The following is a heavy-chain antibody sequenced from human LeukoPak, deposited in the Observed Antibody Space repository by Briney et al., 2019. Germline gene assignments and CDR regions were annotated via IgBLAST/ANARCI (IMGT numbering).Heavy chain of an antibody. Sequence: PGGSLRLSCAASGFTFSSYAMHWVRQALGKGLEWVAVISYDGSNKYYADSVKGRFTISRDNSKNTLYLQMNSLRAEDTAVYYCARVPVSYYFDYWGQGTLVTVSS. J-gene: IGHJ4*02. CDR3: ARVPVSYYFDY. V-gene: IGHV3-30-3*01. CDR1: GFTFSSYA. D-gene: IGHD3-16*02. CDR2: ISYDGSNK.